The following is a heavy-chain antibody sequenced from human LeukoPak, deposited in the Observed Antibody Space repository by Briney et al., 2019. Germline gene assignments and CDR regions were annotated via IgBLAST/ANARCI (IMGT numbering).Heavy chain of an antibody. D-gene: IGHD3-22*01. CDR2: INPNSGGT. CDR3: ARDKDAISLYYYDSSGYYPGY. V-gene: IGHV1-2*02. CDR1: GYTFTDYY. J-gene: IGHJ4*02. Sequence: ASVRVSCKASGYTFTDYYMHWVRQAPGQGLEWMGWINPNSGGTNYAQKFQGRVTMTTDTSTSTAYMELRSLRSDDTAVYYCARDKDAISLYYYDSSGYYPGYWGQGTLVTVSS.